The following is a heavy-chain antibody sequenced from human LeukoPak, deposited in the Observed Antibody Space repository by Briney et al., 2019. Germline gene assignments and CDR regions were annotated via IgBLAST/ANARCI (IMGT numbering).Heavy chain of an antibody. Sequence: SSETLSLTCSVSGGYVSGYYWSWIRQPPGKGLEWIGYIYYSGSINYNPSLKNRVTISVDTSKNQFSLKLSSVTAADTAVYYCARGYTSGWSNWFDPWGQGTLVTVSS. CDR1: GGYVSGYY. V-gene: IGHV4-59*02. D-gene: IGHD6-13*01. CDR3: ARGYTSGWSNWFDP. J-gene: IGHJ5*02. CDR2: IYYSGSI.